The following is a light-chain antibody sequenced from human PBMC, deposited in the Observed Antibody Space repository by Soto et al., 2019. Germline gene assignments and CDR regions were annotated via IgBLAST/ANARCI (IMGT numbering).Light chain of an antibody. CDR1: QSVSSY. Sequence: EIVLSQSPATLSLTPGERATLSCRASQSVSSYLASYQQKPGQAPRLLIYDASNRATGIPARFSGSGSGTDFTLTISSLEPEDFAVYYCQQRSNWPPTTFGQGTRLEFK. J-gene: IGKJ5*01. CDR3: QQRSNWPPTT. V-gene: IGKV3-11*01. CDR2: DAS.